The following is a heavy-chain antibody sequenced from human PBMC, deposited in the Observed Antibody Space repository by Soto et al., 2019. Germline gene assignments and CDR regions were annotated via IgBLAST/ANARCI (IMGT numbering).Heavy chain of an antibody. CDR1: GGSFSGYY. J-gene: IGHJ4*02. Sequence: ETLSLTCAVYGGSFSGYYWSWIRQPPGKGLEWIGEINHSGSTNYNPSLKSRVTISVDTSKNQFSLKLSSVTAADTAVYYCARGRLSGEDYWGQGTLVTVSS. CDR2: INHSGST. V-gene: IGHV4-34*01. D-gene: IGHD1-26*01. CDR3: ARGRLSGEDY.